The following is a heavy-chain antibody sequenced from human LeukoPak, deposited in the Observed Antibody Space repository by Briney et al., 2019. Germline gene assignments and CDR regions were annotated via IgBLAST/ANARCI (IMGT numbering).Heavy chain of an antibody. CDR1: GFTFSSYG. CDR3: ARVWIVGATYDAFDI. D-gene: IGHD1-26*01. CDR2: IRYDGSNK. J-gene: IGHJ3*02. Sequence: PGGSLRLSCAASGFTFSSYGMHWVRQAPGKGLEWVAFIRYDGSNKYYADSVKGRFTISRDNSKNTLYLQMNSLRAEDTAVCYCARVWIVGATYDAFDIWGQGTMVTVSS. V-gene: IGHV3-30*02.